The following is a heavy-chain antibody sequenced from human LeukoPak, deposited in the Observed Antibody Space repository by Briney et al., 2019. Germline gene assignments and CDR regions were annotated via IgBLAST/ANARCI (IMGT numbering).Heavy chain of an antibody. CDR2: ISLAGQT. J-gene: IGHJ4*02. V-gene: IGHV4-4*02. D-gene: IGHD1-26*01. Sequence: PSGTLSLTRGVSGGSISGTNWWSWARQPPGQGLEWMGEISLAGQTNYNPSLNGRVTMSLDKSSNPLSLHLTSVTAADTATYFCARESGPFCPFGYWGQGTLVIASS. CDR1: GGSISGTNW. CDR3: ARESGPFCPFGY.